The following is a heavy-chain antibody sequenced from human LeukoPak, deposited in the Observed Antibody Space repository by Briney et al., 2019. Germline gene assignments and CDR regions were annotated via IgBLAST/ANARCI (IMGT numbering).Heavy chain of an antibody. D-gene: IGHD1-7*01. J-gene: IGHJ5*02. V-gene: IGHV3-48*04. CDR1: GFTFSSYS. Sequence: GGSLRLPCAASGFTFSSYSMNWVRQAPGKGLEWISYISGSSRTIYYADSVRGRFTISRDNAKNSLYLQMSSLRAEDTAVYYCARSYDWNYSWFDPWGQGTLVTVSS. CDR2: ISGSSRTI. CDR3: ARSYDWNYSWFDP.